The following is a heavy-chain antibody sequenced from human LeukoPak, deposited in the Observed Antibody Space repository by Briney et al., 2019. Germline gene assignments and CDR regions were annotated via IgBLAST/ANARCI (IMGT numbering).Heavy chain of an antibody. D-gene: IGHD4-17*01. Sequence: GGSLRLSCAASGFTFRNSYMSWMRQAPGKGFELVSYISSSGYTTYYADSVKGRFTISRDNAKNSLYLQMNSLRAEDMAIYYCARDASGDMYFFDYWGQGALVIVSS. J-gene: IGHJ4*02. CDR2: ISSSGYTT. CDR3: ARDASGDMYFFDY. V-gene: IGHV3-11*01. CDR1: GFTFRNSY.